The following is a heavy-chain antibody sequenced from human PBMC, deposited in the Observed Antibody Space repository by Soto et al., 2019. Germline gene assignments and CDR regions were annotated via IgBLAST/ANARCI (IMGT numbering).Heavy chain of an antibody. CDR2: IQSGGPT. CDR1: GFTVSSKY. D-gene: IGHD2-15*01. J-gene: IGHJ6*04. Sequence: EVQLVKSGGGLVQPGGSLRLSCAASGFTVSSKYMSWVRQAPGKGLEWVSLIQSGGPTYYADSVKGRFTISRDTSENTVHLQMDSLRAEDTAVYYCARDDVLCDGGRCYGVPLDAWGKGTTVTVSS. V-gene: IGHV3-66*01. CDR3: ARDDVLCDGGRCYGVPLDA.